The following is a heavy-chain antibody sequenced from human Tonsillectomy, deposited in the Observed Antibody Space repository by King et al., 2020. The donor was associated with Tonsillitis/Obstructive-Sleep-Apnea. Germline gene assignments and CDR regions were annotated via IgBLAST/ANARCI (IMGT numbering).Heavy chain of an antibody. D-gene: IGHD5-18*01. J-gene: IGHJ4*02. CDR3: YSYGY. Sequence: QLQESGPGLVKPSETLSLTCTVSGVSISNSAYYWAWIRQSPRKELEGIASIYYSGSTYYNPSLKSRVTMSVDTSKNQFSLKVISVTAADTAIYYSYSYGYWGQGTLVTVSS. V-gene: IGHV4-39*01. CDR2: IYYSGST. CDR1: GVSISNSAYY.